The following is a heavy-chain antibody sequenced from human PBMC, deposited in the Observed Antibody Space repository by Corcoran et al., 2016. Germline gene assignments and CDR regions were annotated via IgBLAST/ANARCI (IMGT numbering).Heavy chain of an antibody. V-gene: IGHV1-69*01. J-gene: IGHJ4*02. D-gene: IGHD6-13*01. CDR3: ASWVEQGTGALLDY. CDR1: GGTFSSYA. CDR2: IIPIFGTA. Sequence: QVQLVQSGAEVKKPGSSVKVSCKASGGTFSSYAISWVRQAPGQGLEWMGGIIPIFGTANYAQKFQGRVTITADESTSPAYMELSSLRSEDTAVYYCASWVEQGTGALLDYWGQGTLVTVSS.